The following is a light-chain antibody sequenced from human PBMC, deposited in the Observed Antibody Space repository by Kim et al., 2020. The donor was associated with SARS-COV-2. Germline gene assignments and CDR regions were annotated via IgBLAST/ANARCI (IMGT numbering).Light chain of an antibody. CDR3: QRGLT. V-gene: IGKV3-15*01. CDR2: GVS. J-gene: IGKJ4*01. CDR1: QSVSGN. Sequence: PTLSVSPGERATLSCRASQSVSGNLAWYQQKPGQAPMLLIYGVSTRATGIPARFSGSGSGTEFTLTISSLQSEDFAVYYCQRGLTFGGGTKVDIK.